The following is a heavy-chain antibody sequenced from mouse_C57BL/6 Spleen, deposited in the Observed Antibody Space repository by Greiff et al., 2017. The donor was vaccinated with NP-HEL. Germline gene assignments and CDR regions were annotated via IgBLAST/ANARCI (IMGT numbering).Heavy chain of an antibody. D-gene: IGHD2-3*01. Sequence: EVQLQQSGTVLARPGASVKMSCKTSGYTFTSYWMHWVKQRPGQGLEWIGAIYPGNSDTSYNQKFKGKAKLTAVTSASTAYMELRSLTNEDSAVYYCTREGYDGYYSFAYWGQGTLVTVSA. CDR3: TREGYDGYYSFAY. J-gene: IGHJ3*01. V-gene: IGHV1-5*01. CDR2: IYPGNSDT. CDR1: GYTFTSYW.